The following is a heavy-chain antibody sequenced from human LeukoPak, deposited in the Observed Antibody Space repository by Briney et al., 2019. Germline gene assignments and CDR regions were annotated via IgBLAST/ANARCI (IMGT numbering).Heavy chain of an antibody. J-gene: IGHJ4*02. CDR2: IYYSGST. CDR1: GGSISSYY. Sequence: PSETLSLTCTVSGGSISSYYWSWIRQPPGKGLEWIGYIYYSGSTNYNPSLKSRVTISVDASKNQFSLKLSSVTAADTAVYYCARHPGLTVAGPNWGQGTLVTVSS. D-gene: IGHD6-19*01. V-gene: IGHV4-59*08. CDR3: ARHPGLTVAGPN.